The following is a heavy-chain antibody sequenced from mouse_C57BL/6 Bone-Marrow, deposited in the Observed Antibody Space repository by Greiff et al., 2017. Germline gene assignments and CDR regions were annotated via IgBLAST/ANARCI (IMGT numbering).Heavy chain of an antibody. V-gene: IGHV1-62-2*01. D-gene: IGHD1-1*01. Sequence: VQLQQSGAELVKPGASVKLSCKASGYTFTEYTIHWVKQRSGQGLEWIGWFYPGSGSIKYNEKFKDKATLTADKSSSTVYMELSRLTSEDSAVYFGARHEGYYGSSYTFYDYWGQGTTLTVSS. CDR2: FYPGSGSI. J-gene: IGHJ2*01. CDR1: GYTFTEYT. CDR3: ARHEGYYGSSYTFYDY.